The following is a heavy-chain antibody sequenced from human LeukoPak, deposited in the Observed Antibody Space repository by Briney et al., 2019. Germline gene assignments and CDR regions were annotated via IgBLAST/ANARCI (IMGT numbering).Heavy chain of an antibody. CDR1: GYSISSGYY. V-gene: IGHV4-38-2*02. CDR2: IYYSGST. Sequence: SETLSLTCTVSGYSISSGYYWGWIRQPPGKGLEWIGSIYYSGSTYYNPSLKSRVTISVDTSKNQFSLKLSSVTAADTAVYYCARGQTVQDYWGQGTLVTVSS. CDR3: ARGQTVQDY. J-gene: IGHJ4*02. D-gene: IGHD1-14*01.